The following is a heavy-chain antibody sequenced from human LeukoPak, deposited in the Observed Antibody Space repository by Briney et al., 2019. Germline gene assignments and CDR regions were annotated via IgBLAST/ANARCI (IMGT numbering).Heavy chain of an antibody. V-gene: IGHV4-59*01. CDR3: ASLNWNDRDY. CDR2: IYYSGST. Sequence: SETLSLTCTVSGGSISSYYWSWIRQPPGKGLEWIGYIYYSGSTNYNPSLKSRVTISVDTSKNQFPLKLSSVTAADTAVYYCASLNWNDRDYWGQGTLVTVSS. J-gene: IGHJ4*02. CDR1: GGSISSYY. D-gene: IGHD1-1*01.